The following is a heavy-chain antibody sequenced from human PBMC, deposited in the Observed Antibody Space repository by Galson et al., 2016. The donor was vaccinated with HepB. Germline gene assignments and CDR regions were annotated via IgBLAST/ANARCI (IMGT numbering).Heavy chain of an antibody. D-gene: IGHD6-19*01. V-gene: IGHV3-48*03. CDR2: ISSSGTTI. Sequence: SLRLSCAASGFTFSKYALHWVRQAPGKGLEWVSYISSSGTTIYYAASVKGRFTISRDNAENSLYLQMNSLRAEDTALYYCARVIPLYSSGWYVRGDGWFDPWGQGTLVTVSS. J-gene: IGHJ5*02. CDR3: ARVIPLYSSGWYVRGDGWFDP. CDR1: GFTFSKYA.